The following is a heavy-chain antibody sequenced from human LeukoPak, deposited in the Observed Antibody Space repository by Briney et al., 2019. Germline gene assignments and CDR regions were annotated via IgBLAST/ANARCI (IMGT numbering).Heavy chain of an antibody. J-gene: IGHJ6*03. CDR1: GGSISSSSYY. V-gene: IGHV4-39*01. Sequence: SETLSLTCTVSGGSISSSSYYWGWIRQPPGQGLEWIGSIYYSGSTYYNPSLKSRVTISVDTSKNQFSLKLGSVTAADTAVYYCARMYSGSYLNHYYYYYYMDVWGKGTTVTVSS. D-gene: IGHD1-26*01. CDR3: ARMYSGSYLNHYYYYYYMDV. CDR2: IYYSGST.